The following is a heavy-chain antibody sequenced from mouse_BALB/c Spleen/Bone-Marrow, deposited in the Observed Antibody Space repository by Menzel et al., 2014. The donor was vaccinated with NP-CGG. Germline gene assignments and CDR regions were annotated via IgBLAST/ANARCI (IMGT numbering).Heavy chain of an antibody. CDR2: IGSGGRN. J-gene: IGHJ2*01. CDR3: ARGGMTPFDF. V-gene: IGHV5-6-5*01. Sequence: EVQLVESGGGLVKPGGSLKLSREASGITVSSYAMSWVRQTPEKRLEWVASIGSGGRNHYPDSVEGRLTISRDNARNILYLQVSSLRSEDTAMYYCARGGMTPFDFWGQGITLTVSS. CDR1: GITVSSYA. D-gene: IGHD2-13*01.